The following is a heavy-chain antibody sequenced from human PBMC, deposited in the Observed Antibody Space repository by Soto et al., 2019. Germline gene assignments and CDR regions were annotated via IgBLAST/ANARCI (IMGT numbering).Heavy chain of an antibody. CDR3: ARAPLQGSGSQNLYYYYYGMDV. CDR1: GGSISSGGYY. J-gene: IGHJ6*02. CDR2: IYYSGST. D-gene: IGHD3-10*01. V-gene: IGHV4-31*03. Sequence: LSLTCTVSGGSISSGGYYWSWIRQHPGKGLEWIGYIYYSGSTYYNPSLKSRVTISVDTSKNQFSLKLSSVTAADTAVYYCARAPLQGSGSQNLYYYYYGMDVWGQGTTVTVS.